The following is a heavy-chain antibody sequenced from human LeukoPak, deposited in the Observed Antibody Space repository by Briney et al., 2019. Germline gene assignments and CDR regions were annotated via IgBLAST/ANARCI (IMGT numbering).Heavy chain of an antibody. V-gene: IGHV1-8*03. J-gene: IGHJ4*02. CDR3: ARGKRNCGGDCLYYFDY. D-gene: IGHD2-21*01. CDR2: MNPNSGNT. CDR1: GYTFTSYD. Sequence: ASVKVSCKASGYTFTSYDINWVRQATGLGLEWMGWMNPNSGNTGYAQKFQGRVTITRNTSISTAYMELSSLRSEDTAVYYCARGKRNCGGDCLYYFDYWGQGTLVTVSS.